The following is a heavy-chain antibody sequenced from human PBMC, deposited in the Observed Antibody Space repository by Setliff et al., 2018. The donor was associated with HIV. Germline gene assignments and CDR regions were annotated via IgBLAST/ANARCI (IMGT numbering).Heavy chain of an antibody. CDR3: ARRPYYDSWSGHHAFDI. CDR2: IYPYDSDT. D-gene: IGHD3-3*01. J-gene: IGHJ3*02. Sequence: GESLKISCKGSGYSFTTYWIGWVRQMPGKGLEWMGIIYPYDSDTRYSPSFQGQVIISADKSISTAYVQWSGLKASDTAMYYCARRPYYDSWSGHHAFDIWGQGTMVTVSS. CDR1: GYSFTTYW. V-gene: IGHV5-51*06.